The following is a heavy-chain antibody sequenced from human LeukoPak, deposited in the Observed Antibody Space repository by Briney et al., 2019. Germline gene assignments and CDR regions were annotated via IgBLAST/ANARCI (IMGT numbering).Heavy chain of an antibody. V-gene: IGHV3-7*01. CDR2: INQDGSEK. CDR1: GFTFDDYW. Sequence: GGSLRLSCGASGFTFDDYWMSWVRQAPGQGLEWVANINQDGSEKYYLDSAKGRFTISRDKSKNTLYLQMNSLRAEDTAVYYCARAFDYWGQGTLVTVSS. CDR3: ARAFDY. J-gene: IGHJ4*02.